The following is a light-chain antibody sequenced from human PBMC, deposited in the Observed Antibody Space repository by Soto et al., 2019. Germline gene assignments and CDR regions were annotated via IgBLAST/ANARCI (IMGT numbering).Light chain of an antibody. Sequence: DIQMTQSPYSLSAAVGDRVTITCRARQNINTYLNWYQQKPGKAPKLLIFDAASLQSGVPSRFSGSGSRTDFTLTITSLQPEDFATYYCQQTYSAPFTFGPGTKVDIK. CDR3: QQTYSAPFT. V-gene: IGKV1-39*01. CDR2: DAA. CDR1: QNINTY. J-gene: IGKJ3*01.